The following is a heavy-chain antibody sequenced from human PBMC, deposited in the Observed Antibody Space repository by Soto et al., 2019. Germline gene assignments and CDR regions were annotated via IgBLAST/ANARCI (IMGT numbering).Heavy chain of an antibody. CDR3: AKIPAAAGGFWFDP. CDR2: ISGSGGST. D-gene: IGHD6-13*01. V-gene: IGHV3-23*01. Sequence: PGGSLRLSCAASGVTFSSYAMSWVRQAPGKGLEWVSAISGSGGSTYYADSVKGRFTISRDNSKNTLYLQMNSLRAEDTAVYYCAKIPAAAGGFWFDPWGQGTLVTVSS. J-gene: IGHJ5*02. CDR1: GVTFSSYA.